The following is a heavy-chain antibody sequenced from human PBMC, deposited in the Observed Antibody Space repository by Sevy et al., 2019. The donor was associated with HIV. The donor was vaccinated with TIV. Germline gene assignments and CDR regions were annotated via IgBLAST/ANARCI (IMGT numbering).Heavy chain of an antibody. CDR3: AKSYCSTITCYDDAFWNPYSCYGLDV. CDR2: ISAGGTTT. D-gene: IGHD2-2*01. CDR1: GFIFSNYP. J-gene: IGHJ6*02. V-gene: IGHV3-23*01. Sequence: GGSLRLSCAASGFIFSNYPMSWVRHSPGKGLEWVSDISAGGTTTYYTDSVEGRFTISRDNSKNTVSLQMNSLGAEDTAMYYCAKSYCSTITCYDDAFWNPYSCYGLDVWGQGISVTVSS.